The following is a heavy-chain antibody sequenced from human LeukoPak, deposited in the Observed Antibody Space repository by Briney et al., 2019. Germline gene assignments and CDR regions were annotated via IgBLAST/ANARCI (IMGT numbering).Heavy chain of an antibody. D-gene: IGHD3-22*01. CDR3: ALAAYYDSSGFKYYFDY. Sequence: APVKVSCKASGGTFSSYAISWVRQAPGQGLEWMGGIIPIFGTANYAQKFQGRVTITADESTNTAYMELSSLRSEDTAVYYCALAAYYDSSGFKYYFDYWGQGTLVTVSS. CDR1: GGTFSSYA. V-gene: IGHV1-69*13. J-gene: IGHJ4*02. CDR2: IIPIFGTA.